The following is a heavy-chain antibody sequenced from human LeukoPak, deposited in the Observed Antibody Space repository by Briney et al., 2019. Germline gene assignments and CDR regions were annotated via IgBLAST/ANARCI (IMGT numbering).Heavy chain of an antibody. Sequence: GASVKVSCKASGGTFSSYAISWVRQAPGQGLEWMGGIIPIFGTANYAQKFQGRVTITADKSTSTAYMELSSLRSEDTAVYYCARDQDQGSSSAFDYWGQGTLVTVSS. D-gene: IGHD6-6*01. V-gene: IGHV1-69*06. CDR2: IIPIFGTA. J-gene: IGHJ4*02. CDR3: ARDQDQGSSSAFDY. CDR1: GGTFSSYA.